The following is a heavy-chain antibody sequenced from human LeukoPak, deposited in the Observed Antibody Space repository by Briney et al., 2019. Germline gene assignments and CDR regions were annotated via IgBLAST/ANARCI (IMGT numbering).Heavy chain of an antibody. V-gene: IGHV3-15*04. CDR3: TTDEDWNYARKDV. Sequence: GGSLRLSCAASGFTFNYAWMSWVRQVPGKGLEWVGQTVSEIDGGTTDYAAPVKGRFTISRDDSKSTLYLQMNSPKIEDTAVYYCTTDEDWNYARKDVWGQGATVIVSS. J-gene: IGHJ6*02. CDR2: TVSEIDGGTT. D-gene: IGHD1-7*01. CDR1: GFTFNYAW.